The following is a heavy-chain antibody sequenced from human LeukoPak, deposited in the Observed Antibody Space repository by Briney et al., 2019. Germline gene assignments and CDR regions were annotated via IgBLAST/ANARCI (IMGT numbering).Heavy chain of an antibody. D-gene: IGHD6-13*01. CDR2: ISSSSSYI. CDR3: ANSIAAGAE. J-gene: IGHJ4*02. V-gene: IGHV3-21*04. Sequence: GGSLRLSWAASGFTFSSYSMTWVRQAPGKGLEWVSSISSSSSYIYYADSVKGRFTISRDNSKNKLYLQMNSLRAEETAVYYCANSIAAGAEWGQGTLVTVSS. CDR1: GFTFSSYS.